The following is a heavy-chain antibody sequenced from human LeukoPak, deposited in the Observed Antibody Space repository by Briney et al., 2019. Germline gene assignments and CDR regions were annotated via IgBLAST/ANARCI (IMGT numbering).Heavy chain of an antibody. J-gene: IGHJ4*02. D-gene: IGHD3-10*01. CDR1: GFTFSSYA. Sequence: TGRSLRLSCAASGFTFSSYAMHWVRQAPGKGLEWVAVIPYDGSNKYYADSVKGRFTISRDNSKNTLYLQMNSLRAEDTAVYYCARDAMVRGVIANHPYFDYWGQGTLVTVSS. CDR2: IPYDGSNK. CDR3: ARDAMVRGVIANHPYFDY. V-gene: IGHV3-30*04.